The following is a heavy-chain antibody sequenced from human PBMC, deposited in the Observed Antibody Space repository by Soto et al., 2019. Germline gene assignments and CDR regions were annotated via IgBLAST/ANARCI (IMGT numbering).Heavy chain of an antibody. V-gene: IGHV1-69*13. Sequence: VASVKVSCKTSGDTFSSYAISWVRQAPGQGLEWMGGIIPILGTPRYAQKFQGRVTITAVESTSTAYMELISLRSEDTAVYYCARVKDMYFYNLNDYHVLDVWGQGTSVTVSS. CDR3: ARVKDMYFYNLNDYHVLDV. J-gene: IGHJ6*02. CDR2: IIPILGTP. CDR1: GDTFSSYA. D-gene: IGHD3-10*01.